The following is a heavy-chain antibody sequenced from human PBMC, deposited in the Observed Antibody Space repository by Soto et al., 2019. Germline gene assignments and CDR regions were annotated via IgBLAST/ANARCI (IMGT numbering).Heavy chain of an antibody. CDR3: ARELPTAIRGGHYYSYGMDV. J-gene: IGHJ6*02. V-gene: IGHV3-74*01. CDR1: GFIFSSYW. Sequence: GGSLRLACAASGFIFSSYWMHWVRQAPGKGLVWVSRLHSDGSTTSYADSVKGRFTISRDNAKNTLYLQMNSLRAEDTAVYYCARELPTAIRGGHYYSYGMDVWGQGTSVTVSS. CDR2: LHSDGSTT. D-gene: IGHD2-2*02.